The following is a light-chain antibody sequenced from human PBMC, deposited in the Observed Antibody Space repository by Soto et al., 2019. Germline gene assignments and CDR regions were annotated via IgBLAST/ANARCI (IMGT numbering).Light chain of an antibody. CDR2: GAS. CDR3: QQYNSYLWT. J-gene: IGKJ1*01. V-gene: IGKV3-15*01. CDR1: QSVSSN. Sequence: ERVMTQSPATLSVSPGERATLSCRASQSVSSNLAWYQQKPGQAPRLFIYGASTRATAIPPRFSGSGSGTEFTLTISSLQSEDFATYYCQQYNSYLWTFGQGTKVEIK.